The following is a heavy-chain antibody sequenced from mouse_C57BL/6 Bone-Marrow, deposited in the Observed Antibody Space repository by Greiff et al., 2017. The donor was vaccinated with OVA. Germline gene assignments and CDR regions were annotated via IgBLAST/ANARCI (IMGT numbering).Heavy chain of an antibody. CDR2: IDPSDSET. CDR3: AREGGSSYGFAY. D-gene: IGHD1-1*01. Sequence: VQLQQSGAELVRPGSSVKLSCKASGYTFTSYWMHWVKQRPIQGLEWIGNIDPSDSETHYNQKFKDKATLTVDKSSSTAYMQLSSLTSEDSAVYYCAREGGSSYGFAYWGQGTLVTVSA. V-gene: IGHV1-52*01. J-gene: IGHJ3*01. CDR1: GYTFTSYW.